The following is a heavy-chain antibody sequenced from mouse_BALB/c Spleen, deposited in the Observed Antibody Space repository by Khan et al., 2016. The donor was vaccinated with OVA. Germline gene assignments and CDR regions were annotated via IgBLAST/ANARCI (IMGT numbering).Heavy chain of an antibody. CDR1: GYTFTSYW. CDR3: ARGRLYYDYLAY. Sequence: QVQLQQSGAELARPGASVKLSCKASGYTFTSYWMQWVKQRPGQGLEWIGAIYPGDGDTRYTQKFKGKATLTADKSSSTAYMQLSRLASEDSAVYYCARGRLYYDYLAYWGQGTLVTVSA. J-gene: IGHJ3*01. D-gene: IGHD2-4*01. CDR2: IYPGDGDT. V-gene: IGHV1-87*01.